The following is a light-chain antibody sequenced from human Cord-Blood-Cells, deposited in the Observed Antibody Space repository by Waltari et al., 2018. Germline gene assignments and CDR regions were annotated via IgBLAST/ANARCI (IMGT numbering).Light chain of an antibody. J-gene: IGLJ3*02. CDR2: DVS. CDR1: SSDVGGYNY. CDR3: CSYAGSYTWV. V-gene: IGLV2-11*01. Sequence: QSALTQPRSVSGSPGQSVTISCTGTSSDVGGYNYVSWYQQHPGKAPHRMIYDVSKRPSGVPDLFSGSKSGNTASLTISGLQAEDEADYFCCSYAGSYTWVFGGGTKLTVL.